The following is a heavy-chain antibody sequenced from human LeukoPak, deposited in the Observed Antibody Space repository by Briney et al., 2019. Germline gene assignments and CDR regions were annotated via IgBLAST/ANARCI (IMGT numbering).Heavy chain of an antibody. J-gene: IGHJ4*02. Sequence: PAASVKVSCKASGYTFTGYYMHWVRQAPGQGLEWMGRINPNSGGTNYAQKFQGRVTMTRDTSISTAYMELSRLRSDDTAVYYCWIFDYSNSWDFDYWGQGTLVTVSS. D-gene: IGHD4-11*01. V-gene: IGHV1-2*06. CDR1: GYTFTGYY. CDR2: INPNSGGT. CDR3: WIFDYSNSWDFDY.